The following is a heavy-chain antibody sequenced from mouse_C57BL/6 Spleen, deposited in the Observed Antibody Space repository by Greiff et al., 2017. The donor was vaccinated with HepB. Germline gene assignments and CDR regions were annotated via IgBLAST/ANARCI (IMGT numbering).Heavy chain of an antibody. V-gene: IGHV14-1*01. CDR1: GFNIKDYY. CDR3: TTVTTVVAEINYAMDY. Sequence: EVMLVESGAELVRPGASVKLSCTASGFNIKDYYMHWVKQRPEQGLEWIGRIDPEDGDTEYAPKFQGKATMTADTSSNTAYLQLSSLTSEDTAVYYCTTVTTVVAEINYAMDYWGQGTSVTVSS. J-gene: IGHJ4*01. D-gene: IGHD1-1*01. CDR2: IDPEDGDT.